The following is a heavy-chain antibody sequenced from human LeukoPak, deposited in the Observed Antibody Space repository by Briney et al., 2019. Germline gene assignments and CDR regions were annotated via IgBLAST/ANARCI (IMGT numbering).Heavy chain of an antibody. CDR2: IRYDGSNK. CDR1: GFTFSSDG. V-gene: IGHV3-30*02. CDR3: AKGGLVFVVVALPDY. J-gene: IGHJ4*02. D-gene: IGHD3-22*01. Sequence: GGSLRLSCAASGFTFSSDGMHWVRQAPGKGLEWVAFIRYDGSNKHYADSVKGRFTISRDNSKNTLYLQMNSLRAEDTAVYYCAKGGLVFVVVALPDYWGQGTLVTVSS.